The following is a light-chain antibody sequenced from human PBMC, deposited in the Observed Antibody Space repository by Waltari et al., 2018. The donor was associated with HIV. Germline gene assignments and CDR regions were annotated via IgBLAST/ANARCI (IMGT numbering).Light chain of an antibody. J-gene: IGLJ1*01. CDR1: SSDVGAYAY. CDR3: SSYTTSSTYV. CDR2: DVN. Sequence: QSALTQPASVSGSPGQSITISCTGTSSDVGAYAYVSWYQQHPGKAPKRMIYDVNNRPSGVSHRFSGSKSATTASLTISGLQAEDEADYYCSSYTTSSTYVFGTGTKVTVL. V-gene: IGLV2-14*03.